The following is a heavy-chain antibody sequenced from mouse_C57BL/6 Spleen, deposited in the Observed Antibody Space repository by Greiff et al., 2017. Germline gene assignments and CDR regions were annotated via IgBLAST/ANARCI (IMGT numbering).Heavy chain of an antibody. V-gene: IGHV1-69*01. CDR3: ARNSYYGSSYDFDV. CDR1: GYTFTSYW. Sequence: QVQLQQPGAELVMPGASVKLSCKASGYTFTSYWMHWVKQRPGQGLEWIGEIDPSDSYTNYNQKFKGKSTMTVDKSSSTAYMPLSSLTSEDSAVYYCARNSYYGSSYDFDVWGTGTTVTVSS. D-gene: IGHD1-1*01. CDR2: IDPSDSYT. J-gene: IGHJ1*03.